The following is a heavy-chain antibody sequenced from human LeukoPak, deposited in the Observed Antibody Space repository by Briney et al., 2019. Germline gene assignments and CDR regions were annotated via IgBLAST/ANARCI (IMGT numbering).Heavy chain of an antibody. J-gene: IGHJ4*02. D-gene: IGHD6-6*01. V-gene: IGHV4-31*11. Sequence: SETLSLTCAIYGGSFSGFYWSWIRQHPGKGLEWIGYIYYSGSTYYNPSLKSRVTISVDTSKNQFSLKLSSVTAADTAVYYCARGRIAAREIDYWGQGTLVTVSS. CDR1: GGSFSGFY. CDR2: IYYSGST. CDR3: ARGRIAAREIDY.